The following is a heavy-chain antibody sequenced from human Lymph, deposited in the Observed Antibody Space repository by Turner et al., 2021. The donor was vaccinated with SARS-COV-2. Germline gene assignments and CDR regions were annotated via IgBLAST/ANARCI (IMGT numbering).Heavy chain of an antibody. CDR2: IIPILGIA. CDR3: ARRHSGNYDAFDI. D-gene: IGHD1-26*01. CDR1: GGTFSTYV. Sequence: QVQLGQSGAEVKNAGSSVKVSFKASGGTFSTYVISWVRQAPGQGLEWMGGIIPILGIANYAQKLQGRVTITADKSTSTAYMELSSLRSEDTAVYHCARRHSGNYDAFDIWGQGTMVTVSS. V-gene: IGHV1-69*10. J-gene: IGHJ3*02.